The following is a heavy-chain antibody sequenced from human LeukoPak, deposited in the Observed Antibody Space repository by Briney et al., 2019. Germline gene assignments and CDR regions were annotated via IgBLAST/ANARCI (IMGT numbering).Heavy chain of an antibody. D-gene: IGHD3-10*01. CDR2: IYHSGST. CDR1: GGSISSSNW. CDR3: ARHLMVRGVIHGLRAYYFDY. J-gene: IGHJ4*02. Sequence: KPSGTLSLTCAVSGGSISSSNWWSWVRQPPGKGLEWIGEIYHSGSTNYNPSLKSRVTISVDKSKNQFSLKLSSVTAADTAVYYCARHLMVRGVIHGLRAYYFDYWGQGTLVTVSS. V-gene: IGHV4-4*02.